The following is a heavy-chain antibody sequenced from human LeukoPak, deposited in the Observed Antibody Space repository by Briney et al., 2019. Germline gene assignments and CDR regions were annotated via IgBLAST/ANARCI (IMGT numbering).Heavy chain of an antibody. V-gene: IGHV1-46*01. J-gene: IGHJ6*03. CDR2: INPSGGST. CDR1: GYTFTGYY. CDR3: ARDPSLPHSGSYGAGYYYYMDV. D-gene: IGHD1-26*01. Sequence: ASVKVSCKASGYTFTGYYMHWVRQAPGQGLEWMGIINPSGGSTSYAQKFQGRVTMTRDMSTSTVYMELSSLRSEDTAVYYCARDPSLPHSGSYGAGYYYYMDVWGKGTTVTVSS.